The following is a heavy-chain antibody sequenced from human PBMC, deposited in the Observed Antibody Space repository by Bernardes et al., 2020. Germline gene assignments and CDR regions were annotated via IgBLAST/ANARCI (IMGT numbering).Heavy chain of an antibody. J-gene: IGHJ4*02. V-gene: IGHV4-39*01. Sequence: SETLSLTCTVSGGSISSSSYYWGWIRQPPGKGLEWIGSIYYSGSTYYNPSLKSRVTISVDTSKNQFSLKLSSVTAADTAVYYCARQGITIFGVVIIGSFGYWGQGTLVTVSS. CDR1: GGSISSSSYY. CDR2: IYYSGST. D-gene: IGHD3-3*01. CDR3: ARQGITIFGVVIIGSFGY.